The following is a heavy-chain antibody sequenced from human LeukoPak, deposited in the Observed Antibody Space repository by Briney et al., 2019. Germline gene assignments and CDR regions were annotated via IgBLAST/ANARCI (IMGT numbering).Heavy chain of an antibody. CDR2: IIPIFGTA. D-gene: IGHD1-26*01. V-gene: IGHV1-69*05. CDR3: ATKFVGATTLDY. J-gene: IGHJ4*02. CDR1: GGTFSSYA. Sequence: ASVKVSCKASGGTFSSYAISWVRQAPGQGLEWMGRIIPIFGTANYAQKFQGRVTMTRDTSTSTVYMELSSLRSEDTAVYYCATKFVGATTLDYWGQGTLVTVSS.